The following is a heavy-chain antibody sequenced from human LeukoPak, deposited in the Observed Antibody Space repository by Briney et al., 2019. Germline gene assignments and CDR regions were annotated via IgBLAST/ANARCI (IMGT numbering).Heavy chain of an antibody. J-gene: IGHJ6*02. CDR1: GFTFSSHW. CDR2: ITSSSTYI. V-gene: IGHV3-21*01. D-gene: IGHD5-12*01. Sequence: GGSLRLSCAASGFTFSSHWMHWVRQAPGKGLEWVSSITSSSTYIYYADSVKGRFTISRDNAKNSLYLQMNSLRAEDTAVYYCARDGSHYGMDVWGQGTTVTVSS. CDR3: ARDGSHYGMDV.